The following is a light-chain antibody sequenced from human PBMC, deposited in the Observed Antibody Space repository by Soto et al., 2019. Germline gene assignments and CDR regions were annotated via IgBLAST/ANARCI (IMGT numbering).Light chain of an antibody. CDR2: DAS. CDR3: QLYAI. Sequence: DTQLTQSPPSLSASVGDRVTITCQASHDICKQLNWYQQKPGSAPKLLIFDASNVETGVPSRFSGSGSGTDFSFIISRLQPEDVAKYYCQLYAIFGQGTKLEIK. J-gene: IGKJ2*01. CDR1: HDICKQ. V-gene: IGKV1-33*01.